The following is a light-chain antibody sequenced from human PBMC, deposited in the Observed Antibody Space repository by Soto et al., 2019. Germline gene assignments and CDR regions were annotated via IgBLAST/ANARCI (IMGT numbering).Light chain of an antibody. J-gene: IGKJ1*01. CDR1: QSIGSY. CDR2: GAS. Sequence: DIVLTQSPGTLSLSPGERATFSCRASQSIGSYLAWYQQKPGQAPRLLIYGASNWATDIPDRFSGSGSGTDFTLTIRRLEPEDFAVYYCQQYASSSWTFGQGTKVEIK. V-gene: IGKV3-20*01. CDR3: QQYASSSWT.